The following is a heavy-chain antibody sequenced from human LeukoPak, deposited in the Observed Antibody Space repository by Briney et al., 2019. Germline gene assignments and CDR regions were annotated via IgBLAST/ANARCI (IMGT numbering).Heavy chain of an antibody. Sequence: ASVKVSCKASGYTFKNYGISWVRQAPGQGLEWMGWISCYNGDTKYTQKLQGRVTMTTDASTSTAYMELRSLRSDDTAVYYCARDNPYYYFYWGQGTLVTVSS. CDR1: GYTFKNYG. V-gene: IGHV1-18*01. D-gene: IGHD2/OR15-2a*01. CDR3: ARDNPYYYFY. CDR2: ISCYNGDT. J-gene: IGHJ4*02.